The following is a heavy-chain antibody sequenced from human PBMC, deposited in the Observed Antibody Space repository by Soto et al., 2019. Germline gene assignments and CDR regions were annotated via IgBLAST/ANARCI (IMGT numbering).Heavy chain of an antibody. D-gene: IGHD3-3*01. V-gene: IGHV1-69*13. J-gene: IGHJ4*02. Sequence: SVKVSCKPSRGTFNTYSFNWVRQAPGKGLEWMGGLIPLYGTPHYAQSFQDRVTISADESSRTVYTFLTSLTSEDTAVYFCARGVELGPFDYWGQGTLVTVSS. CDR1: RGTFNTYS. CDR2: LIPLYGTP. CDR3: ARGVELGPFDY.